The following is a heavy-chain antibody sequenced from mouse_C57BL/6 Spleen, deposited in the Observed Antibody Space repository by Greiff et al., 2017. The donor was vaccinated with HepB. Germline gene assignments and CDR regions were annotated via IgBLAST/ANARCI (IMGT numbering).Heavy chain of an antibody. Sequence: QVQLKESGAELVRPGTSVKVSCKASGYAFTNYLIEWVKQRPGQGLEWIGVINPGSGGTNYNEKFKGKATLTADKSSSTAYMQLSSLTSEDSAVYFCARRGYYGSSLDYWGQGTTLTVSS. V-gene: IGHV1-54*01. CDR2: INPGSGGT. CDR3: ARRGYYGSSLDY. J-gene: IGHJ2*01. D-gene: IGHD1-1*01. CDR1: GYAFTNYL.